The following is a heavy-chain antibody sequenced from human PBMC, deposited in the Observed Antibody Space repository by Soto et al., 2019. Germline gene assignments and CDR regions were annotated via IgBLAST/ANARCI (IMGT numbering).Heavy chain of an antibody. J-gene: IGHJ4*02. V-gene: IGHV4-59*01. Sequence: SETLSLTCTVSGGSISSYYWSWIRQPPGKGLEWIGYIYYSGSTNYNPSLKSRVTISVDTSKNQFSLKLSSVTAADTAVYYCARAQFRYGFDYWGQGTLVTVS. CDR3: ARAQFRYGFDY. D-gene: IGHD5-18*01. CDR2: IYYSGST. CDR1: GGSISSYY.